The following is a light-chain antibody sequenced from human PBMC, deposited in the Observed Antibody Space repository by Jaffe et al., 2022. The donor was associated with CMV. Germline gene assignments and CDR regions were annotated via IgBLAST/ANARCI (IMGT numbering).Light chain of an antibody. CDR3: GTWDISLSAGEV. CDR1: SANIGSNY. V-gene: IGLV1-51*02. CDR2: END. Sequence: QSVLTQPPSVSAAPGQKVTISCSGSSANIGSNYVSWYQQLPGTAPKLLIYENDKRPSGIPDRFSGSKSGTSATLDITGLQTGDEADYYCGTWDISLSAGEVFGGGTKLTVL. J-gene: IGLJ2*01.